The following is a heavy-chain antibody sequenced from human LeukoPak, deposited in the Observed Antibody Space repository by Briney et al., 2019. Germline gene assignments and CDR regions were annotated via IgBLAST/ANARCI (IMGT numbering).Heavy chain of an antibody. CDR3: AREKVEEDRSSSDPSYTFDI. CDR2: INPNSGGT. CDR1: GYTFTGYY. Sequence: GASVKVSCKASGYTFTGYYMHWVRQAPGRGLEWMGWINPNSGGTNYAQKFQGRVTMTRDTSISTAYMELSRLRSDDTAVYYCAREKVEEDRSSSDPSYTFDIWGQGKMVTVSS. D-gene: IGHD6-6*01. J-gene: IGHJ3*02. V-gene: IGHV1-2*02.